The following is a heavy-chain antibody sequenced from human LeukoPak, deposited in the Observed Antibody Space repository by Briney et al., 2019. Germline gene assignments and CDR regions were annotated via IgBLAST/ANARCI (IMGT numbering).Heavy chain of an antibody. CDR1: GGTFSSYA. Sequence: ASVKVSCKASGGTFSSYAISWVRQAPGQGLEWMGGIIPIFGTANYAQKFQGRVTITADKSTSTAYMELSSLRSEDTAVYYCATSGELGYLEVLPPYYYYMDVWGKGTTVTVSS. CDR2: IIPIFGTA. J-gene: IGHJ6*03. CDR3: ATSGELGYLEVLPPYYYYMDV. V-gene: IGHV1-69*06. D-gene: IGHD1-20*01.